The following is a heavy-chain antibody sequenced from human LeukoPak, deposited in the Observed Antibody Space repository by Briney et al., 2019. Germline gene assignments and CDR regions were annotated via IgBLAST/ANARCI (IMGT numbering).Heavy chain of an antibody. CDR1: GFTFKNYG. CDR3: ARSQRRNYFDY. Sequence: GGSLRLSCAASGFTFKNYGMHWVRQAPGKGLECMAIISYDGSNKYYADSVKGRFTISRDNSKNTPYLQMNSLRAEDTAVYYCARSQRRNYFDYWGQGTLVTVSS. V-gene: IGHV3-30*03. J-gene: IGHJ4*02. CDR2: ISYDGSNK.